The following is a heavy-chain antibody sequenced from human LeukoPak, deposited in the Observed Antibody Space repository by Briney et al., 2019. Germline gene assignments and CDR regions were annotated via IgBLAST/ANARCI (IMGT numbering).Heavy chain of an antibody. V-gene: IGHV1-18*01. CDR3: ARDQVPHIVVVTATLDY. D-gene: IGHD2-21*02. CDR2: ISAYNGNT. CDR1: GYIFTSYG. Sequence: ASVKVSCKASGYIFTSYGISWVRQAPGQGLEWMGWISAYNGNTNYAQKLQGRVTMTTDTSTSTAYMELRSLRSDDTAVYYCARDQVPHIVVVTATLDYWGQGTLVTVSS. J-gene: IGHJ4*02.